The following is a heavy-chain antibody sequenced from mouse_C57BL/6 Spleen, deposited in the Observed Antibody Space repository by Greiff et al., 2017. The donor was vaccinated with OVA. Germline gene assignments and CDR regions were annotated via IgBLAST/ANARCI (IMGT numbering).Heavy chain of an antibody. D-gene: IGHD2-4*01. Sequence: EVQLQQSGPGLVKPSQSLSLTCSVTGYSITSGYYWNWIRQFPGNKLEWMGYISYDGSNNYNPSLKNRISITRDTSKNQFFLKLNSVTTEDTATYYCARGDYDYSPLYFDYWGQGTTLTVSS. J-gene: IGHJ2*01. CDR3: ARGDYDYSPLYFDY. CDR2: ISYDGSN. CDR1: GYSITSGYY. V-gene: IGHV3-6*01.